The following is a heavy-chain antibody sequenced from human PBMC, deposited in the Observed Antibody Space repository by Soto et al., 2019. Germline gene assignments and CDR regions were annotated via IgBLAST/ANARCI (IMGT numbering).Heavy chain of an antibody. J-gene: IGHJ6*02. CDR3: ARAAAAGNGRRVDV. D-gene: IGHD6-25*01. CDR1: GYTFTSYY. Sequence: QVQLVPSGAEVKKPGASVRVSCKASGYTFTSYYMHWVRQAPGQGLEWMGLINPSGGSTTYAQKVQGRVTMTSDTSTSTVYLELSSLRSEDTAVYYCARAAAAGNGRRVDVWGQGTTVTVSS. V-gene: IGHV1-46*01. CDR2: INPSGGST.